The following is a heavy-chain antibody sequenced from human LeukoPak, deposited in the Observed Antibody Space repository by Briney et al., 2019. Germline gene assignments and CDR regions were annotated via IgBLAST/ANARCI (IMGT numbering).Heavy chain of an antibody. CDR3: VSSSPRYCTGGTCYPSRGFDY. Sequence: SETLSLTCTVSGDSISTYYWSWIRQSPGKGLEWIAYIYYRGTTNYNPSLKSRVTISADTSKTQFSLILSSVTAADTAVYYCVSSSPRYCTGGTCYPSRGFDYWGQGALVTVSS. J-gene: IGHJ4*02. D-gene: IGHD2-15*01. CDR1: GDSISTYY. V-gene: IGHV4-59*01. CDR2: IYYRGTT.